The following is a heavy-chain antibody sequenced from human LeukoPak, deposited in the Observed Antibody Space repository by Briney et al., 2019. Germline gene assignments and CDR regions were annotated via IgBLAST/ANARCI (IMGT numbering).Heavy chain of an antibody. CDR2: ISYDGNIE. V-gene: IGHV3-30*04. J-gene: IGHJ5*02. CDR3: ARGGSILRGVRSWFDP. Sequence: PGKSLRLSCAASGFTFRSFAMNWGRQAPGKGLESVALISYDGNIEYYADSVKGRFTISRDNSNNTLFLQMSSLRAEDTAVYYCARGGSILRGVRSWFDPWGQGTLVIVSS. D-gene: IGHD3-10*01. CDR1: GFTFRSFA.